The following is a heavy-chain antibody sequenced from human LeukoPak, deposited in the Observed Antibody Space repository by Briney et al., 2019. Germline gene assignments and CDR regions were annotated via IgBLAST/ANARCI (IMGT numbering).Heavy chain of an antibody. CDR3: ASSGATTMTTWGGTWFDP. D-gene: IGHD4-17*01. V-gene: IGHV3-30*04. J-gene: IGHJ5*02. Sequence: GGSLRLSCAASGFTFSSYAMHWVRQAPGKGLEWVAVISYDGSNKYYADSEKGRFTISRDNSQNTLYLQMNSLRAEDTAVYYCASSGATTMTTWGGTWFDPWGQGILVNVSS. CDR1: GFTFSSYA. CDR2: ISYDGSNK.